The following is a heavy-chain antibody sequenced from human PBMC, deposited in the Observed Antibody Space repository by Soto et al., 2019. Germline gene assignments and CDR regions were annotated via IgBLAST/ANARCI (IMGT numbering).Heavy chain of an antibody. CDR2: IIPIFGTA. CDR3: GRSWYYYYGMDV. V-gene: IGHV1-69*01. J-gene: IGHJ6*02. D-gene: IGHD6-13*01. CDR1: GGTFSSYA. Sequence: QVQLVQSGAEVKKPGSSVKVSCKASGGTFSSYAISWVRQAPGQGLESMGGIIPIFGTANYAQKFQGRVTITADESTSTAYMELSSLRSEDTAVYYCGRSWYYYYGMDVWGQGTTVTVSS.